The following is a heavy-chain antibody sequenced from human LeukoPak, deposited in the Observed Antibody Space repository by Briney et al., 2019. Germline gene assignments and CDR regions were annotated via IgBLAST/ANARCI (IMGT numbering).Heavy chain of an antibody. CDR1: GFTFDDYG. D-gene: IGHD3-9*01. Sequence: GGSLRLSCAASGFTFDDYGMSWVRQAPGKGLEWVSGINWNGGSTGYADSVKGRFTVSRDNAKNSLYLQMNILRAEDTAVYYCARDVDRRDDPWGQGILVTVSS. CDR3: ARDVDRRDDP. J-gene: IGHJ5*02. CDR2: INWNGGST. V-gene: IGHV3-20*04.